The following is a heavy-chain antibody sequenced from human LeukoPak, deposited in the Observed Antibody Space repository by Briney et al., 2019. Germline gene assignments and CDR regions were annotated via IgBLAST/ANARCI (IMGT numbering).Heavy chain of an antibody. CDR3: ASAPITMVRGMYYYYTDV. D-gene: IGHD3-10*01. J-gene: IGHJ6*03. CDR2: INPNSGDT. Sequence: ASVKVSCKASGYSFTGYYMHWVRQAPGQGLEWMGWINPNSGDTKYAQKFQGRVTMTRDTSISTAYMELTRLRSDDTAVYYCASAPITMVRGMYYYYTDVWGKGTTVTVSS. V-gene: IGHV1-2*02. CDR1: GYSFTGYY.